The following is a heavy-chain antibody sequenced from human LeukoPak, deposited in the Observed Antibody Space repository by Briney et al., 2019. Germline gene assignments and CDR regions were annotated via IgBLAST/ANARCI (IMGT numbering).Heavy chain of an antibody. D-gene: IGHD3-10*01. CDR3: ASWSMVRGVILSEPRYYYYMDV. J-gene: IGHJ6*03. CDR1: GYTFTGYY. Sequence: VASVKVSCKASGYTFTGYYRHWVRQAPGQGLEWMGWINPNSGGTNYAQKFQGRVTMTRDTSISTAYMELSRLRSDDTAVYYCASWSMVRGVILSEPRYYYYMDVWGKGTTVTISS. V-gene: IGHV1-2*02. CDR2: INPNSGGT.